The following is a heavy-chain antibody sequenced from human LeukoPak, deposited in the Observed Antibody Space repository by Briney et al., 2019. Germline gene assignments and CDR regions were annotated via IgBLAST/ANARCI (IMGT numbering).Heavy chain of an antibody. J-gene: IGHJ5*02. CDR3: AKDKYSSSLAPFEP. D-gene: IGHD6-13*01. CDR2: ISYDGSNK. CDR1: GFTFSSDG. Sequence: GGSLRVSCAASGFTFSSDGMHCVRQAPGKGLEWVAVISYDGSNKYYADSVKGRFTISRDNSKNTLYLQMNSLRAEDTAVYYCAKDKYSSSLAPFEPWGQGTLVTVSS. V-gene: IGHV3-30*18.